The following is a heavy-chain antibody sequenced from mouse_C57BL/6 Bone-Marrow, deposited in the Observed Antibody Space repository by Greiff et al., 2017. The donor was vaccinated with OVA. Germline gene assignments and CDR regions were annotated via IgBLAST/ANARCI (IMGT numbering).Heavy chain of an antibody. CDR1: GYTLPSNV. CDR3: ARGLLRSYFDY. J-gene: IGHJ2*01. Sequence: QVQLQQSGPELARPGASVKLSCKAPGYTLPSNVLSWVKQRTGQGFEWIGEFYPRSGKTYYNQKFKGKATLTADKSSSTAYMGLRSLTSEDSAVYFCARGLLRSYFDYWGQGTTLTVSS. V-gene: IGHV1-81*01. CDR2: FYPRSGKT. D-gene: IGHD1-1*01.